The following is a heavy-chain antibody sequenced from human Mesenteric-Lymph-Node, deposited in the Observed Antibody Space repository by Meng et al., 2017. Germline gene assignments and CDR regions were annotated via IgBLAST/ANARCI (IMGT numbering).Heavy chain of an antibody. Sequence: SVKVSCKASGGTFSSYAISWVRQAPGQGLEWMGGIIPIFGTANYAQKFQGRVTITADKSTSTAYMELSSLRSEDTAVYYCARDDSSGYSGYFDYWGQGTLVTVSS. V-gene: IGHV1-69*06. CDR1: GGTFSSYA. CDR3: ARDDSSGYSGYFDY. J-gene: IGHJ4*02. D-gene: IGHD3-22*01. CDR2: IIPIFGTA.